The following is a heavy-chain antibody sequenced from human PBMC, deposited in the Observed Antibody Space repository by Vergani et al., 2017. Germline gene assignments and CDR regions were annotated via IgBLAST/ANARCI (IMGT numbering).Heavy chain of an antibody. CDR2: IVVGSGNR. Sequence: QMQLVQSGPEVKKPGTSVKVSCKASGFTFTSSAVQWVRQARGQRLGRKGWIVVGSGNRNYAQKFQERVTITRDMSTSTAYMELCSLRYEDTAVYYCAAEHRRGIAVAGSYYFDYWGQGTLVTVSS. CDR1: GFTFTSSA. J-gene: IGHJ4*02. D-gene: IGHD6-19*01. V-gene: IGHV1-58*01. CDR3: AAEHRRGIAVAGSYYFDY.